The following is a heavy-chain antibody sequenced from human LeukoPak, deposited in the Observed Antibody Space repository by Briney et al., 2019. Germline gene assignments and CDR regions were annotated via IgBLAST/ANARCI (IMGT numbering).Heavy chain of an antibody. CDR2: IASDGSHT. CDR3: ARERQDTIVPSGAFDI. D-gene: IGHD3-10*01. CDR1: GFTFSTYF. J-gene: IGHJ3*02. V-gene: IGHV3-30-3*01. Sequence: GGSLRLSCAASGFTFSTYFMHWVRQAPGKGLEWVAVIASDGSHTFYVESVKGRFTISRDNSKNTLYLQMNSLRAEDTAVYFCARERQDTIVPSGAFDIWGQGTMVTVSS.